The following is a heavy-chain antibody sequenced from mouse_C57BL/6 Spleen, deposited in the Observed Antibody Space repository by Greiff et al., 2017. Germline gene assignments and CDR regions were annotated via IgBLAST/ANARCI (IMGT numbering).Heavy chain of an antibody. D-gene: IGHD2-3*01. CDR1: GYTFTDYC. Sequence: VQLQQSGAELVKPGASVKLSCTASGYTFTDYCMHWVKQRPEQGLEWIGGIYPEDGDTKYNPKFPGKATITADTSSSTAYLQLSSLTSEDSAVYYGAYDGFDYWGQGTTLTVSA. V-gene: IGHV14-2*01. CDR3: AYDGFDY. J-gene: IGHJ2*01. CDR2: IYPEDGDT.